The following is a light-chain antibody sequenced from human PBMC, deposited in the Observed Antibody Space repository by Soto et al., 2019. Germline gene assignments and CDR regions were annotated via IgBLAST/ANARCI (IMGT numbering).Light chain of an antibody. CDR2: GVS. CDR3: SSYTGGSSIYV. Sequence: QSVLTQPASVSGSPGQSITMSCTGSSGDVGGHNYVSWYQQHPGKAPKLIIYGVSNRPSGVSTRFSGSKSGNTASLTIPGLQAEDEADYYCSSYTGGSSIYVFGTGTKLTVL. V-gene: IGLV2-14*01. J-gene: IGLJ1*01. CDR1: SGDVGGHNY.